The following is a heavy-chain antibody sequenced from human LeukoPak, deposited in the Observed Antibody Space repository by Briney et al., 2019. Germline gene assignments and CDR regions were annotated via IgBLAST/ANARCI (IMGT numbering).Heavy chain of an antibody. D-gene: IGHD3-16*02. CDR2: IDPSDSYT. J-gene: IGHJ4*02. V-gene: IGHV5-10-1*01. Sequence: GESLQISCQGSGYSFTSYWISWVRQMPGKGLEWMGRIDPSDSYTNYSPSFQGHVTISADKSISTAYLQWSSLKASDTAMYYCATSLYYDYVWGSYRFHGGVPGDYWGQGTLVTVSS. CDR3: ATSLYYDYVWGSYRFHGGVPGDY. CDR1: GYSFTSYW.